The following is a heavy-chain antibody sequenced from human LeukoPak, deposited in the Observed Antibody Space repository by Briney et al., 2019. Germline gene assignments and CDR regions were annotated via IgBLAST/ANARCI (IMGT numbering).Heavy chain of an antibody. Sequence: GGSLRLSCAASGLTFSSYEMNWVRQAPGKGLEWVSYISSSGSTIYYADSVKGRFTISRDNAKNSLYLQMNSLRAEDTAVYYCARVDGKMVRYYYYYYMDVWGKGTTVTVSS. CDR3: ARVDGKMVRYYYYYYMDV. D-gene: IGHD2-8*01. V-gene: IGHV3-48*03. J-gene: IGHJ6*03. CDR1: GLTFSSYE. CDR2: ISSSGSTI.